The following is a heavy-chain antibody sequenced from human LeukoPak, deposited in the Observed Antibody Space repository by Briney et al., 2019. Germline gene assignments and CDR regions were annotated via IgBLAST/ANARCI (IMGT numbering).Heavy chain of an antibody. V-gene: IGHV3-74*01. CDR2: INSDGSKT. D-gene: IGHD1-1*01. CDR3: AKAPSKEPFGV. CDR1: GFTFSTYW. Sequence: GGSLRLSCVDSGFTFSTYWMHWVRQAPGKGLVWVSCINSDGSKTIYADSVKGRFTISRDNAKKTLYLQMNSLRAEDTAVYYCAKAPSKEPFGVWGQGTMVAVSS. J-gene: IGHJ3*01.